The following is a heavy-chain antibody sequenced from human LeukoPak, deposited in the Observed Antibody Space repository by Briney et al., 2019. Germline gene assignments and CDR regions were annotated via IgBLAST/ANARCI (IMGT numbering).Heavy chain of an antibody. V-gene: IGHV4-34*01. J-gene: IGHJ5*02. CDR2: INHSGST. D-gene: IGHD3-10*01. CDR1: GGSFSGYY. Sequence: SETLSLTCAVYGGSFSGYYWSWIRQPPGKGLEWIGEINHSGSTNYNPSLKSRVTISVDTSQNQFSLKLSSVTAADTAVYYCARGKNRRSMVRGALNWSDPWGQGTLVTVSS. CDR3: ARGKNRRSMVRGALNWSDP.